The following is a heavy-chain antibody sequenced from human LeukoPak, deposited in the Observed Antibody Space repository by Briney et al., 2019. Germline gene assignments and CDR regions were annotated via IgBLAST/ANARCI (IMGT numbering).Heavy chain of an antibody. CDR2: ISSNGGST. CDR1: GCTFSSYA. V-gene: IGHV3-64*01. CDR3: ARDQKASDTDVDTAMVDDAFDI. Sequence: PGGSLRLSCAASGCTFSSYAMHWVRQAPGKGLEYVSAISSNGGSTYYANSVQGRFTISRDNSKNTLYLQMGSLRAEDMAVYYCARDQKASDTDVDTAMVDDAFDIWGQGTMVTVSS. D-gene: IGHD5-18*01. J-gene: IGHJ3*02.